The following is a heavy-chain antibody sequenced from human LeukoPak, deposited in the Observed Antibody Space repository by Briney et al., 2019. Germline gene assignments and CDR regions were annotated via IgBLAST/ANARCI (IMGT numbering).Heavy chain of an antibody. CDR3: AREVRVVVVAAHSGYYYYMDV. J-gene: IGHJ6*03. CDR1: GFTFSSYS. D-gene: IGHD2-15*01. Sequence: GGSLRLSCAASGFTFSSYSMNWVRQAPGKGLEWVSSISSSSSYIYYADSVKGRFTISRDNAKNSLYLQMNSLRAEDTAVYYCAREVRVVVVAAHSGYYYYMDVWGKGTTVTVSS. V-gene: IGHV3-21*01. CDR2: ISSSSSYI.